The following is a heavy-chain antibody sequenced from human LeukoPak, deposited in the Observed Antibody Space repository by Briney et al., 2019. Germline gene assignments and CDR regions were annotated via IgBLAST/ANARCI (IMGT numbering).Heavy chain of an antibody. D-gene: IGHD6-19*01. Sequence: PSETLSLTCTVSGGSISSSSYGWGGLRQPPGKGLEWIGSIYYSGSTYYNPSLKSRVTISVDTSKNQFSLKLSSVTAADTAVYYCARQSPSMAVAGHFDYWGQGTLGTVS. CDR2: IYYSGST. CDR1: GGSISSSSYG. CDR3: ARQSPSMAVAGHFDY. V-gene: IGHV4-39*01. J-gene: IGHJ4*02.